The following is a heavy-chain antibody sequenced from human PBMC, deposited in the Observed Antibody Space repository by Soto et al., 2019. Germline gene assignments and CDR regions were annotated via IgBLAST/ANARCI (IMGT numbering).Heavy chain of an antibody. CDR3: AKDSLQTYYGMDV. CDR1: GFTFSSYA. V-gene: IGHV3-23*01. Sequence: PGGSLRLSCAASGFTFSSYAMSWVCQAPGKGLEWVSAISGSGGSTYYADSVKGRFTISRDNSKNTLYLQMNSLRAEDTAVYYCAKDSLQTYYGMDVWGQGTTVTVSS. D-gene: IGHD4-4*01. CDR2: ISGSGGST. J-gene: IGHJ6*02.